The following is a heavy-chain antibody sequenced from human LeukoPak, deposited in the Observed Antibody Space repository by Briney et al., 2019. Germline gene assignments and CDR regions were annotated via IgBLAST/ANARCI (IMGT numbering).Heavy chain of an antibody. D-gene: IGHD3-22*01. V-gene: IGHV1-18*01. CDR3: ARVFYDSSGYPIFDY. CDR1: GYTFTSYG. CDR2: ISAYNVNT. Sequence: ASVKVSCKASGYTFTSYGISWVRQAPGQGLEWMGWISAYNVNTNYAQKLQGRVTMTTDTSTSTAYMELRSLRSDDTAVYYCARVFYDSSGYPIFDYWGQGTLVTVSS. J-gene: IGHJ4*02.